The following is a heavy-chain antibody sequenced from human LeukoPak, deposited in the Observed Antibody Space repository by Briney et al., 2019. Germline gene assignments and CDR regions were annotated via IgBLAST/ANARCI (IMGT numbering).Heavy chain of an antibody. V-gene: IGHV3-48*01. J-gene: IGHJ4*02. CDR1: GFTFSTYS. CDR2: ISSSSSTI. CDR3: TREAGGYSGYVDF. D-gene: IGHD5-12*01. Sequence: GGSLRLSCAATGFTFSTYSMNWVRQAPGKGLEWVSYISSSSSTIYYADSVKGRFTISRDNAKNSLYLQMNSLRAGDTAVYYCTREAGGYSGYVDFWGQGTLVTVSS.